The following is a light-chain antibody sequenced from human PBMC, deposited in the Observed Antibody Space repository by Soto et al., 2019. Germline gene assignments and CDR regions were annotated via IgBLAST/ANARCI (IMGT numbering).Light chain of an antibody. CDR3: QQYGGSPRT. V-gene: IGKV3-20*01. CDR1: QSISSFY. J-gene: IGKJ1*01. Sequence: EIVLTQSPGTLSLSPGERATLSCRASQSISSFYLAWYQQTPGQAPRLLIYDASSRAAGIPDRFSGGGSGTDFTLTISRLEPEDFGFYYCQQYGGSPRTFAQGTKVDIK. CDR2: DAS.